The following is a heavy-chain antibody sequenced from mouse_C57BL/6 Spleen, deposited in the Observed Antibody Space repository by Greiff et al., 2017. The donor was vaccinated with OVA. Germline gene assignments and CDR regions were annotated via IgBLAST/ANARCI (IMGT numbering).Heavy chain of an antibody. CDR1: GFNIKDYY. CDR3: TTSYYGSSYLWYFDV. D-gene: IGHD1-1*01. V-gene: IGHV14-1*01. J-gene: IGHJ1*03. CDR2: IDPEDGDT. Sequence: VQLQQSGAELVRPGASVKLSCTASGFNIKDYYMHWVKQRPEQGLEWIGRIDPEDGDTEYAPKFQGKATMTADTSSNTAYLQLSSLTSEDTAVYYCTTSYYGSSYLWYFDVWGTGTTVTVSS.